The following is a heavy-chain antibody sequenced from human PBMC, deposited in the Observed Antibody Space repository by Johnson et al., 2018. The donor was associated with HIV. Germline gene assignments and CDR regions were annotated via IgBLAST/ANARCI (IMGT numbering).Heavy chain of an antibody. D-gene: IGHD4-23*01. CDR1: GFTFSSSA. CDR3: AKDRGYGGNLDAFDI. CDR2: ISYAGSNQ. V-gene: IGHV3-30*04. Sequence: QVQLVESGGGVVQPGRSLRLSCAASGFTFSSSAMHWVRQAPGKGLHRVAVISYAGSNQYYADSVKVRFTISRDNSKNTLYLQMNSLRAEDTAVYYCAKDRGYGGNLDAFDIWGQGTMVTVSS. J-gene: IGHJ3*02.